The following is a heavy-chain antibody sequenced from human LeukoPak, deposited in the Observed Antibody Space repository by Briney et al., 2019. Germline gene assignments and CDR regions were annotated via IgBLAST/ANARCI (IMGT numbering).Heavy chain of an antibody. CDR1: GFPFSSYA. V-gene: IGHV3-30-3*01. CDR3: ARDGHGVPLDY. D-gene: IGHD4-17*01. CDR2: ISYDGTEK. Sequence: GRSLRLSCAASGFPFSSYAMHWVRQAPGKGLEWVAVISYDGTEKYYGDSVKGRFTISRDNSKNTLYLQMNSLRAEDTALYYCARDGHGVPLDYWGQGTLVTVSP. J-gene: IGHJ4*02.